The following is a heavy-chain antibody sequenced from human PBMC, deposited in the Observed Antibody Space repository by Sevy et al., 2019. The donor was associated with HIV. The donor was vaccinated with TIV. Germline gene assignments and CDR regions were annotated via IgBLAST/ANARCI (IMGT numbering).Heavy chain of an antibody. J-gene: IGHJ4*01. CDR1: GDSISSNNFY. CDR2: IYYTGST. Sequence: SETLSLTCTVSGDSISSNNFYWGWVRQPPEKGLEWIGSIYYTGSTYYNPSLKSRVTISVDTSKNQFSLKLTSVTAADTAVYYCAREAVALDYWGPGTLVTVSS. CDR3: AREAVALDY. V-gene: IGHV4-39*02. D-gene: IGHD6-19*01.